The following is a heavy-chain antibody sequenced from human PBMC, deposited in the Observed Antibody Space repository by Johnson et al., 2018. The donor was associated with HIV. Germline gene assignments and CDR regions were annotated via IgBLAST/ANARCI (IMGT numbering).Heavy chain of an antibody. V-gene: IGHV3-30*02. CDR3: ATGGVWELPQAFDI. D-gene: IGHD1-26*01. CDR2: IRYDGSNK. Sequence: QVQLVESGGGVVQPGGSLRLSCAASGFTFRSYGMHWVRQAPGKGLERVAFIRYDGSNKYYADSVKGRFTISRDNSKNTLYLQMNSLRAGNTVVYYCATGGVWELPQAFDIWGQGTMVTVSS. J-gene: IGHJ3*02. CDR1: GFTFRSYG.